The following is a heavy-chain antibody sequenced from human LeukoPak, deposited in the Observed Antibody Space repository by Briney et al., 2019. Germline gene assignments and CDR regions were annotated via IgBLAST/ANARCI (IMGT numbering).Heavy chain of an antibody. CDR3: AKSNGSGLVDI. CDR2: IYYSGST. D-gene: IGHD3-10*01. Sequence: SETLSLTCTGSGGSISSSTYYWGWIRQPPGKGLEWIGSIYYSGSTYYNPSLKSRVTISLDTSRNQFSLKLTSVTAADTAVYYCAKSNGSGLVDIWGQGTLVTVSS. CDR1: GGSISSSTYY. V-gene: IGHV4-39*07. J-gene: IGHJ3*02.